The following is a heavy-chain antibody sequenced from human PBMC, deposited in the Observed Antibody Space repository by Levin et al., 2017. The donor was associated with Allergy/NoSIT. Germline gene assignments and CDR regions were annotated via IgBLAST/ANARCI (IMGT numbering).Heavy chain of an antibody. D-gene: IGHD2-2*03. Sequence: PSETLSLTCTVSGGSISGGGYHWTWIRQHPETGLEWIGYIYYSGSTFYNPSLKSRLMISVDTSKNQFFLNVSSVTAADTAVYYCAREDGSTFDVWGQGALVTVAS. J-gene: IGHJ4*02. CDR2: IYYSGST. CDR1: GGSISGGGYH. CDR3: AREDGSTFDV. V-gene: IGHV4-31*03.